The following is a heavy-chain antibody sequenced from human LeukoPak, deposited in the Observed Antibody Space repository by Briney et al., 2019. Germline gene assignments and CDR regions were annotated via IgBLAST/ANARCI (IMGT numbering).Heavy chain of an antibody. CDR2: IYYSGST. V-gene: IGHV4-59*12. D-gene: IGHD1-26*01. CDR3: ARGIGGSYLEY. Sequence: PGGSLRLSCAASGFTFSSYAMSWVRQAPGKGLEWVGYIYYSGSTYYNPSLKSRVTISVDTSKNQFSLKLSSVTAADTAVYYCARGIGGSYLEYWGQGTLVTVSS. CDR1: GFTFSSYA. J-gene: IGHJ4*02.